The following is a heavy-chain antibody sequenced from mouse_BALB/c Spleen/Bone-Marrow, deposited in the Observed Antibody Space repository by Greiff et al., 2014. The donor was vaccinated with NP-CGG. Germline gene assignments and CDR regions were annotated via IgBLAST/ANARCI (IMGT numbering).Heavy chain of an antibody. Sequence: VQLKQSGPDLVKPSQSLSLTCTVTGYSITSGYGWHWIRQFPGNKLEWMGYIHYRGSTNYNPSLKSRISITRDTSKNQFSLQWNSVTTEDTATYYGTRETTAVADFDYWGQGATLTVTS. J-gene: IGHJ2*01. V-gene: IGHV3-1*02. D-gene: IGHD1-1*01. CDR1: GYSITSGYG. CDR3: TRETTAVADFDY. CDR2: IHYRGST.